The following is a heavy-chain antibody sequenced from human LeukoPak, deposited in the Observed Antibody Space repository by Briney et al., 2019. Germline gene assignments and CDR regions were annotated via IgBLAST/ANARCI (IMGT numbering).Heavy chain of an antibody. J-gene: IGHJ5*02. Sequence: KPSETLSFTCTVSGGSISSYYWSWIRQPPGKGLEWIGYIYYSGSTNYNPSLKSRVTISVDTSKNQFSLKLSSVTAADTAVYYCARVIVDRGFDPWGQGTLVTVSS. CDR1: GGSISSYY. D-gene: IGHD3-22*01. CDR2: IYYSGST. CDR3: ARVIVDRGFDP. V-gene: IGHV4-59*08.